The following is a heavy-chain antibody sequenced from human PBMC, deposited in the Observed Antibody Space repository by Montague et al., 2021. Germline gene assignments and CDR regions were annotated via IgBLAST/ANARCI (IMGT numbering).Heavy chain of an antibody. CDR1: GFTFSHFW. J-gene: IGHJ4*01. CDR2: IVGDGHYK. V-gene: IGHV3-74*01. D-gene: IGHD5-24*01. Sequence: SLRLSCAASGFTFSHFWMHWFRQAPGKGLVWVSRIVGDGHYKNYADSVQGRFTISRDNAENTLYLQMDGLRVGDTAVYYCVRDGDGFNFDYWGHGTLVTVSS. CDR3: VRDGDGFNFDY.